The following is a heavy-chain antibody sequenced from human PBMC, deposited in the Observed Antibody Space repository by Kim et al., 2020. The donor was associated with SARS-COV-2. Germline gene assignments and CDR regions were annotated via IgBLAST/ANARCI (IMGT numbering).Heavy chain of an antibody. J-gene: IGHJ4*02. Sequence: GESLKISCKGSGYSFTSYWISWVRQMPGKGLEWMGRIDPSDSYTNYSPSFQGHVTISADKSISTAYLQWSSLKASDTAMYYCARGHYYDSSGYYYVDYWGQGTLVTVSS. V-gene: IGHV5-10-1*01. CDR3: ARGHYYDSSGYYYVDY. CDR1: GYSFTSYW. D-gene: IGHD3-22*01. CDR2: IDPSDSYT.